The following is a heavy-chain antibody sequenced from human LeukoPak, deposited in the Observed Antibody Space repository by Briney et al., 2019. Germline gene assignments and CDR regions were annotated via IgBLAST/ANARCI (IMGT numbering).Heavy chain of an antibody. CDR3: ATKLGSGYDYVY. J-gene: IGHJ4*02. D-gene: IGHD5-12*01. Sequence: GGSLRLSCAASGFTFSSYSMNWVRQAPGKGLEWVSSISSSGSYIYYADSVQGRFTISRDNAKNSLYLQMNSLRAEDTAVYYCATKLGSGYDYVYWGQGTLVTVSS. CDR1: GFTFSSYS. CDR2: ISSSGSYI. V-gene: IGHV3-21*01.